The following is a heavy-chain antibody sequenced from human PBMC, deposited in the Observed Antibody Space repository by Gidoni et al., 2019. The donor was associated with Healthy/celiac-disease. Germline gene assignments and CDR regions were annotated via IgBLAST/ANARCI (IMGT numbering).Heavy chain of an antibody. D-gene: IGHD6-19*01. J-gene: IGHJ5*02. CDR2: MNPNSGNT. Sequence: QVQLVQSGAEVKKPGASVKVSCKASGYTFTSYDINWVRQATGQGLEWMGWMNPNSGNTGYAQKFQGRVTMTRNTSISTAYMELSSLRSEDTAVYYCARDYGGIAVAGTGWFDPWGQGTLVTVSS. V-gene: IGHV1-8*01. CDR1: GYTFTSYD. CDR3: ARDYGGIAVAGTGWFDP.